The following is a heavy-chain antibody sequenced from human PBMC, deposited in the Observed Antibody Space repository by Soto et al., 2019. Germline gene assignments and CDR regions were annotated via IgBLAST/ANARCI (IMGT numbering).Heavy chain of an antibody. CDR1: GGTFSSYA. J-gene: IGHJ6*02. D-gene: IGHD2-2*01. V-gene: IGHV1-69*12. CDR3: ARHVPAAGYYYGMYV. Sequence: QVQLVQSGAEVKKPGSSVKVSCKASGGTFSSYAISWVRQAPGQGLEWMGGMIPIFGTANYAQKFQGRVTITADESTSTANMGLSSLGSEDKAVYYCARHVPAAGYYYGMYVWGQGTTVTVSS. CDR2: MIPIFGTA.